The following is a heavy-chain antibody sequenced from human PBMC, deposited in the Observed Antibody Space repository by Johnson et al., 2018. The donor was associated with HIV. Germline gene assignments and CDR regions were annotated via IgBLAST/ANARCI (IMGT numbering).Heavy chain of an antibody. V-gene: IGHV3-30*04. Sequence: QMLLVESGGGVVQPGRSLRLSCAASGFTFTTYAMHWVRQAPGKGLEWVAVISYDGSNKYYADSVKGRFTISRDNSKNTLYLQMNSLRAEDTAVYYCASSGGNAFDIWGQGTMVTVSS. D-gene: IGHD3-10*01. CDR3: ASSGGNAFDI. CDR1: GFTFTTYA. J-gene: IGHJ3*02. CDR2: ISYDGSNK.